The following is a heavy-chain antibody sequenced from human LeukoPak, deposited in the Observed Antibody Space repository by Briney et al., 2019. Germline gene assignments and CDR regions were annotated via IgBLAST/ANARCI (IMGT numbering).Heavy chain of an antibody. CDR3: ARGHSIDGDYVGAFDI. CDR2: INHSGST. CDR1: GGSFSGYY. D-gene: IGHD4-17*01. J-gene: IGHJ3*02. Sequence: SETLSLTWAVYGGSFSGYYWSWIRQPPGKGLEWIGEINHSGSTNYNPSLKSRVTISVDTSKNQFSPKLSSVTAADTAVYYCARGHSIDGDYVGAFDIWGQGTMVTVSS. V-gene: IGHV4-34*01.